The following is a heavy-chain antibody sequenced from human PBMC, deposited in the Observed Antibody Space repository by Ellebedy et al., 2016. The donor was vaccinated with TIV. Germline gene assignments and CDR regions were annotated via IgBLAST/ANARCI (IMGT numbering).Heavy chain of an antibody. V-gene: IGHV3-23*01. CDR1: GFTFNIYA. Sequence: GESLKISCSASGFTFNIYAMSWVRQAPGKGLEWVSLISASGDSTYYAAPLKGRFTTSRDNSNDMVYLQINSLRPDDTAVYYCAKDSGLSGWYFDYWGQGTLVTVSS. CDR3: AKDSGLSGWYFDY. J-gene: IGHJ4*02. CDR2: ISASGDST. D-gene: IGHD6-19*01.